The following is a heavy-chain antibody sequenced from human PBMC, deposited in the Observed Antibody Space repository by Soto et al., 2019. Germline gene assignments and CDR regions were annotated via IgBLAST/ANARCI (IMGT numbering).Heavy chain of an antibody. CDR3: AVGVLRFLEWLPYPNFDY. CDR2: ISAYNGNT. CDR1: GYTFTSYG. V-gene: IGHV1-18*04. Sequence: ASVKVSCKASGYTFTSYGISWVRQAPGQGLEWMGWISAYNGNTNYAQKLQGRVTMTTDTSTSTAYMELRSLRSDDTAVYYCAVGVLRFLEWLPYPNFDYWGRGTLVTVSS. D-gene: IGHD3-3*01. J-gene: IGHJ4*02.